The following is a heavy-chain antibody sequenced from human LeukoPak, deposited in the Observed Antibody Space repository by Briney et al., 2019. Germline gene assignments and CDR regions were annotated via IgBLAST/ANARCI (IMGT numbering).Heavy chain of an antibody. CDR3: ARGSTFGGVISDF. CDR1: GFSFSVHW. V-gene: IGHV3-20*04. Sequence: GGSLRLSCAASGFSFSVHWMHWVRQAPGKGPEWVSGINWSGDSTDYADSVKGRFTISRDNANNSLHLQMNSLRVEDTGIYFCARGSTFGGVISDFWGQGTLVTVSS. D-gene: IGHD3-16*02. J-gene: IGHJ4*02. CDR2: INWSGDST.